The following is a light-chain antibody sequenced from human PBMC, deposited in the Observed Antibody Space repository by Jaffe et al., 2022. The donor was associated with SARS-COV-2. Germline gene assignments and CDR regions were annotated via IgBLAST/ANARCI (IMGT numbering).Light chain of an antibody. J-gene: IGKJ1*01. CDR1: QSVSSN. Sequence: EIEMTQSPATLSVSPGERATLSCRASQSVSSNLVWYQQKPGQAPRLLIYGASTRATGIPARFSGSGSGTEFTLTISSLQSEDFAVYYCQQYNNWPPWTFGQGTKVEIK. CDR3: QQYNNWPPWT. CDR2: GAS. V-gene: IGKV3-15*01.